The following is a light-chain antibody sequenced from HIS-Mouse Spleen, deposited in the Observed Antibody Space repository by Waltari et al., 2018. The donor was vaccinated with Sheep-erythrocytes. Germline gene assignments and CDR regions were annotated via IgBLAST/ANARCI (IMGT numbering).Light chain of an antibody. CDR1: SSHVGGYNY. V-gene: IGLV2-11*01. J-gene: IGLJ1*01. CDR3: CSYAGSYNHV. CDR2: DVS. Sequence: QSALTQPRSVSGSPGQSVTIPCTGTSSHVGGYNYLSWYQQHPGKAPKLMIYDVSKRPSGVPDRFSGSKSGNTASLTISGLQAEDEADYYCCSYAGSYNHVFATGTKVTVL.